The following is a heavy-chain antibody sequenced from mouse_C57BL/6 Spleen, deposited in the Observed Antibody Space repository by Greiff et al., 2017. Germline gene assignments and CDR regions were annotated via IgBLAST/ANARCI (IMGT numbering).Heavy chain of an antibody. CDR1: GYAFTNYL. CDR3: ARESKNPQYAMDY. J-gene: IGHJ4*01. CDR2: INTGGRGT. D-gene: IGHD2-5*01. V-gene: IGHV1-54*01. Sequence: QVQLQQPGAELVRPGTSVKVSCKASGYAFTNYLLEWVKQRPGQGLEWIGVINTGGRGTNYNEKFKGKATLTVDKSSSTAYMQLSSLTSEDSAVYFCARESKNPQYAMDYWGQGTSVTVSA.